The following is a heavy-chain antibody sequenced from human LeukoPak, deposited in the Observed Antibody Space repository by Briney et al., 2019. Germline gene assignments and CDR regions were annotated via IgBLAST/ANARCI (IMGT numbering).Heavy chain of an antibody. J-gene: IGHJ5*02. Sequence: SETLSLTCAVYGGSFSGYYWSWIRQPAGKGLEWIGRIYTTGSTNYSPSLKSRVTMSVDTSKNQFSLKLSSVTAADTAVYYCARASSSWNWFDPWGQGTLVTVSS. CDR3: ARASSSWNWFDP. CDR2: IYTTGST. V-gene: IGHV4-59*10. CDR1: GGSFSGYY. D-gene: IGHD6-13*01.